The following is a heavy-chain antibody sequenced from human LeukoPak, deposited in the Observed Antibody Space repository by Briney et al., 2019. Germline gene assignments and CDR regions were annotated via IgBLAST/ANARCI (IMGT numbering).Heavy chain of an antibody. CDR2: ISGRGGST. J-gene: IGHJ4*02. D-gene: IGHD3-9*01. CDR3: AKLMYHDILTGQGGRPAFDY. V-gene: IGHV3-23*01. CDR1: GFTFSSCA. Sequence: GGSLRLSCGASGFTFSSCAMKGVRRAPGKGVEWVSTISGRGGSTYRADSVKGRFTISRDNSKNTLYLQLSSLKAEDTAVYYCAKLMYHDILTGQGGRPAFDYWGQGTLVTVSS.